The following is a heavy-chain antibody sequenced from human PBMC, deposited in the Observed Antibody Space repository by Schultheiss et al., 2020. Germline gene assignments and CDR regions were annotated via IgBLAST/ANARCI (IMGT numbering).Heavy chain of an antibody. CDR2: ISGSGGSK. J-gene: IGHJ4*02. D-gene: IGHD1-26*01. V-gene: IGHV3-23*01. CDR1: GFTFSNYA. Sequence: GGSLRLSCSASGFTFSNYALHWVRQAPGKGLEWVSAISGSGGSKYYADSVKGRFTISRDNSKNTLFLQMNSLRAEDTALYYCAKDSGSYLEFYFDYWGQGTLVTVSS. CDR3: AKDSGSYLEFYFDY.